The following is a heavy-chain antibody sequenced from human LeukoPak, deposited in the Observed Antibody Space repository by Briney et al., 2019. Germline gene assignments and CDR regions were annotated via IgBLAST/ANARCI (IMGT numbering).Heavy chain of an antibody. J-gene: IGHJ6*02. CDR2: IWYDGSNK. Sequence: GGSLRLSCAASGFTFSNYGIHWVRQAPGKGLEWVALIWYDGSNKFYADSVKGRFTISRDNSKNTLYLQMNSLKTEDTAVYYCITGLGLTNMDVWGQGTTVTVSS. CDR3: ITGLGLTNMDV. CDR1: GFTFSNYG. V-gene: IGHV3-33*01. D-gene: IGHD1-1*01.